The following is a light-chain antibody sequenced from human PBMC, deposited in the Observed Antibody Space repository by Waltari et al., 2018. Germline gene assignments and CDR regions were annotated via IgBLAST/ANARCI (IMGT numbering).Light chain of an antibody. J-gene: IGKJ1*01. V-gene: IGKV1-39*01. CDR1: QSISSY. CDR2: AAS. Sequence: DIQMTQSPSSLSASVGDSVTITCRASQSISSYLNWYQQKPGKAPKLLIYAASSLQSGVPSRFSGSGSGTDFTLTISSLQPEDFATYYCQQSYSTPQTFSQGTKVEIK. CDR3: QQSYSTPQT.